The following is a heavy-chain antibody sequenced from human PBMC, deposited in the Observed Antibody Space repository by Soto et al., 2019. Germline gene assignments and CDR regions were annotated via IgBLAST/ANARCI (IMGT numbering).Heavy chain of an antibody. V-gene: IGHV4-34*01. CDR3: ARRPKAMVVANF. CDR1: GGSFSDDY. J-gene: IGHJ4*02. D-gene: IGHD2-21*01. CDR2: INHSGST. Sequence: SSETLSITCGVYGGSFSDDYWSWIRQPPGKGLEWIGEINHSGSTNYHPSLKSRVTISVDTSKKQVSLKLSSVTAADTGFYYCARRPKAMVVANFWGQGTLVTVSS.